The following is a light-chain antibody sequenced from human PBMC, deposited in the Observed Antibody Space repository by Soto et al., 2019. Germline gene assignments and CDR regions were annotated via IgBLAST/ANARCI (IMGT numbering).Light chain of an antibody. CDR1: SSNIGSNY. Sequence: QSVLTQPPSASGTPGQRVTISCSGSSSNIGSNYIYWYQQIPGTAPTIVIDTNNQRPSGVPDRFSGSKSGTSASLAISGLRSEDEAVYYWAAWDDRLSGPVFGGGTKLTVL. CDR3: AAWDDRLSGPV. CDR2: TNN. J-gene: IGLJ2*01. V-gene: IGLV1-47*02.